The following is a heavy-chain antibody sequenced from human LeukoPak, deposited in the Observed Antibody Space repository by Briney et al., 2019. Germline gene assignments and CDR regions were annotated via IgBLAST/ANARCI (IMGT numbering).Heavy chain of an antibody. CDR1: GGSISATNYY. D-gene: IGHD2-15*01. CDR3: ARLWSTYCSGGSCPHQPNY. Sequence: PAETLCLTCTVSGGSISATNYYWGWIRQSPGKGLESFGCVYCSGSTYDNPSLKSLVTISVRTSKNPFSLKLSSVTAADTALYYCARLWSTYCSGGSCPHQPNYWGQGTLVTVSS. CDR2: VYCSGST. V-gene: IGHV4-39*01. J-gene: IGHJ4*02.